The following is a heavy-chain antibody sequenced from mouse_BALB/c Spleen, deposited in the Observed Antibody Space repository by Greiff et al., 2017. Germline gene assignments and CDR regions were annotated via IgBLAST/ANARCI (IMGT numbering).Heavy chain of an antibody. CDR3: AAVPGRYYFDY. J-gene: IGHJ2*01. D-gene: IGHD6-1*01. CDR2: ISSGGGST. CDR1: GFAFSSYD. V-gene: IGHV5-12-1*01. Sequence: DVMLVESGGGLVKPGGSLKLSCAASGFAFSSYDMSWVRQTPEKRLEWVAYISSGGGSTYYPDTVKGRFTISRDNAKNTLYLQMSSLKSEDTAMYYCAAVPGRYYFDYWGQGTTLTVSS.